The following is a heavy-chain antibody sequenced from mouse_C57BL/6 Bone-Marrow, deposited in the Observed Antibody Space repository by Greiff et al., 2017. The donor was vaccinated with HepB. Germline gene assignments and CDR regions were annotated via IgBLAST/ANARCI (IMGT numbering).Heavy chain of an antibody. V-gene: IGHV1-85*01. CDR1: GYTFTSYD. CDR2: IYPRDGST. J-gene: IGHJ3*01. CDR3: ARGVTTVVAPFAY. D-gene: IGHD1-1*01. Sequence: VKLMESGPELVKPGASVKLSCKASGYTFTSYDINWVKQRPGQGLEWIGWIYPRDGSTKYNEKFKGKATLTVDTSSSTAYMELHSLTSEDSAVYFCARGVTTVVAPFAYWGQGTLVTVSA.